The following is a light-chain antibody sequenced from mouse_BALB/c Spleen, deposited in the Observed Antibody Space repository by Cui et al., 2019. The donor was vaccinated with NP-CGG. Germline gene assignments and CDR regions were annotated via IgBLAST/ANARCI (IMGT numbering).Light chain of an antibody. J-gene: IGLJ1*01. V-gene: IGLV1*01. CDR1: TGAVTTSNY. CDR2: GTK. CDR3: ALWYSNHWV. Sequence: QAVVSQEPALTTAPGEIVTLTCPSSTGAVTTSNYANWVQEKPDHLFTGLIGGTKNRGPGVPARLSGSLIGDKAALIITGAQTEDEARYCCALWYSNHWVFGGGTKLTVL.